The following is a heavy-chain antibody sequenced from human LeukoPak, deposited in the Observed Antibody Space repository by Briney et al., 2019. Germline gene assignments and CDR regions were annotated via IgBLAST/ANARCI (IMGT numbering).Heavy chain of an antibody. J-gene: IGHJ4*02. CDR3: ARDKYFGGAYCGGDCYYARHGSFDY. CDR1: GYTFTSYY. V-gene: IGHV1-46*01. Sequence: SVKVSCKASGYTFTSYYMHWVRQAPGQGLEWMGIINPSGGSTSYAQKFQGRVTMTRDTSTSTVYMELSSLRSEDTAVYYCARDKYFGGAYCGGDCYYARHGSFDYWGQGTLVTVSS. CDR2: INPSGGST. D-gene: IGHD2-21*02.